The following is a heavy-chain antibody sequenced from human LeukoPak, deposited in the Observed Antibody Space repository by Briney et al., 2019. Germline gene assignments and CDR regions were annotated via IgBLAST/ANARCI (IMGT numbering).Heavy chain of an antibody. CDR2: ISGSGGST. CDR1: GFTFSTYA. Sequence: PGGSLRLSCAASGFTFSTYAMNWVRQAPGKGLEWVSAISGSGGSTYYADSVKGRFTISRDNSKNTLYLQMNGLRAEDTAVYYCAKDQTGSSSGWGQGTLVTVSS. J-gene: IGHJ4*02. CDR3: AKDQTGSSSG. D-gene: IGHD6-6*01. V-gene: IGHV3-23*01.